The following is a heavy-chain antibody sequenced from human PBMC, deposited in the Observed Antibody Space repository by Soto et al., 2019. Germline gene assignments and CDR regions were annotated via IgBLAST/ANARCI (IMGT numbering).Heavy chain of an antibody. Sequence: PSETLSLTCTVSGGSISSGGYYWSWIRQHPGKGLEWIGYIYYSGSTYYNPSLKSRVTISVDTSKNQFSLKLSSVTAADTAVYYCARDYCSGGSCHGSTMDVWGQGTTVTVSS. CDR2: IYYSGST. CDR1: GGSISSGGYY. J-gene: IGHJ6*02. D-gene: IGHD2-15*01. CDR3: ARDYCSGGSCHGSTMDV. V-gene: IGHV4-31*03.